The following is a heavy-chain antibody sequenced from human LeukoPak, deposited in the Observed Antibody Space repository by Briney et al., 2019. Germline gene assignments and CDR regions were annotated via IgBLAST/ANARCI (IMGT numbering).Heavy chain of an antibody. CDR2: INHSGST. D-gene: IGHD3-22*01. CDR1: GGSFSGYY. V-gene: IGHV4-34*01. J-gene: IGHJ5*02. CDR3: ARHLIVVAAQIAEFDP. Sequence: SETLSLTCAVYGGSFSGYYWSWIRQPPGKGLEWIGEINHSGSTNYNPSLKSRVTISVDTSKNQFSLKLSSVTAADTAVYYCARHLIVVAAQIAEFDPWGQGTLVTVSS.